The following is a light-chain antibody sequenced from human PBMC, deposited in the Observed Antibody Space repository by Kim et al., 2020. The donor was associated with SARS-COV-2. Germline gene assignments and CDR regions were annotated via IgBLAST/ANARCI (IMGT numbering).Light chain of an antibody. V-gene: IGKV1-5*03. Sequence: SVGDIVTITGRASQTISNWLAWYQQKPGRAPKLLIYTTSHLETGVPSRFSGSGSGTEFTLTISSLQPDDFATYYCRHFDTYSPWTFGQGTKVDIK. CDR1: QTISNW. J-gene: IGKJ1*01. CDR3: RHFDTYSPWT. CDR2: TTS.